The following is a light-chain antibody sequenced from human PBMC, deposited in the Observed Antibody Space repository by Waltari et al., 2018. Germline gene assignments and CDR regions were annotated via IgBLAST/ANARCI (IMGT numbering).Light chain of an antibody. J-gene: IGKJ5*01. CDR3: QHYGSSPPIT. V-gene: IGKV3-20*01. Sequence: EIVLTQSPGTLPLSPGERATLSCRASQSVRSTYLAWYQQKFGQAPRLLIYAASNRATGIPDRFSGGGSGTDFTLTISRLETEDFAVYYCQHYGSSPPITFGQGTRLEIK. CDR2: AAS. CDR1: QSVRSTY.